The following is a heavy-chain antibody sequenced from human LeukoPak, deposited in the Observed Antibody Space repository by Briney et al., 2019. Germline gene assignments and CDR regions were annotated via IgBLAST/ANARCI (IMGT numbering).Heavy chain of an antibody. V-gene: IGHV3-30-3*01. CDR2: ISYDGSNK. CDR1: GFTFSSYA. Sequence: GGSLRLSCAASGFTFSSYAMHWVRQAPGKGLEWVAVISYDGSNKYYADSVKGRFTIFRDNSKNTLYLQMNSLRAEDTAVYYCAQRSDSSGYYYGPIDYWGQGTLVTVSS. J-gene: IGHJ4*02. CDR3: AQRSDSSGYYYGPIDY. D-gene: IGHD3-22*01.